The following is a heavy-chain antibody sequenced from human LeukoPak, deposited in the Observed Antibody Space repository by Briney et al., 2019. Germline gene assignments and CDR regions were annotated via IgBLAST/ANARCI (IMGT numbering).Heavy chain of an antibody. CDR2: ISWNSGSI. CDR1: GFTFDDYA. J-gene: IGHJ1*01. V-gene: IGHV3-9*01. CDR3: ATYSSLNAREFQY. D-gene: IGHD3-22*01. Sequence: GGSLRLSCAASGFTFDDYAMHWVRQAPGKGLEWVSGISWNSGSIDYADSVKGRFTISRDNAKNSLYLQMNSLRAEDTAVYYCATYSSLNAREFQYWGQGTLVTVSS.